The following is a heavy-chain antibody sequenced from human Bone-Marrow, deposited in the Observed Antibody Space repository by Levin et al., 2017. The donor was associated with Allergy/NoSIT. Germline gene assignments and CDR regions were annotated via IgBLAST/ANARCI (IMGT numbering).Heavy chain of an antibody. CDR3: TSGYGSGSFDAFDI. CDR1: GASISSYY. J-gene: IGHJ3*02. V-gene: IGHV4-59*01. CDR2: IYYSGST. Sequence: TGGSLRLSCTVSGASISSYYWSWIRQPPGKGLEWIGHIYYSGSTNYNPSLKSRVTISVDTSKNQFSLKLISVTAAATAVYYCTSGYGSGSFDAFDIWGQGTMVTVSS. D-gene: IGHD3-10*01.